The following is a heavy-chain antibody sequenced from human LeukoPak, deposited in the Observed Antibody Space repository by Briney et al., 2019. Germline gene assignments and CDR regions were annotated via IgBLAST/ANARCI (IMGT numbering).Heavy chain of an antibody. Sequence: PSQTLSLTCTVSGGSISSNSYYWSWIRQPAGKGLEWIGRIYTSGSTDYNPSLKSRVTISKDTSKNEFSLKLSSVTAADTAVYYCARVTEWNDFDYWGQGTLVTVSS. CDR2: IYTSGST. J-gene: IGHJ4*02. CDR3: ARVTEWNDFDY. CDR1: GGSISSNSYY. V-gene: IGHV4-61*02. D-gene: IGHD1-1*01.